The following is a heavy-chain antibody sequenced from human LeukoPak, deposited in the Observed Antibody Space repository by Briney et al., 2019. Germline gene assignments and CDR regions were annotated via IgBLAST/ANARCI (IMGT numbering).Heavy chain of an antibody. CDR3: ANEIRPNDY. Sequence: QAGGSLRLSCAASGFTFSSYGMHWVRQAPGKGLEWVAVISYDGSNEYYADSVKGRFTISRDNSKNTLYLQMSSLRAEDTAVYYCANEIRPNDYWGQGTLVTVSS. CDR1: GFTFSSYG. CDR2: ISYDGSNE. D-gene: IGHD4-17*01. J-gene: IGHJ4*02. V-gene: IGHV3-30*18.